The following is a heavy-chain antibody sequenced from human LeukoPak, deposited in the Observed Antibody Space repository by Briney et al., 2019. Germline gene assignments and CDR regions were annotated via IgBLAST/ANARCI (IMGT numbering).Heavy chain of an antibody. CDR2: INTNTGNP. J-gene: IGHJ6*03. D-gene: IGHD2-8*01. Sequence: ASVKVSCKASGYTFTSYAMNWVRQAPGQGLEWMGWINTNTGNPTYAQSFTGRIVFSLDTSVSTAYLQISSLKAEDTAVYYCARAGCTNGVCYRIRVPVYYYYYMDVWGKGTTVTVSS. V-gene: IGHV7-4-1*02. CDR1: GYTFTSYA. CDR3: ARAGCTNGVCYRIRVPVYYYYYMDV.